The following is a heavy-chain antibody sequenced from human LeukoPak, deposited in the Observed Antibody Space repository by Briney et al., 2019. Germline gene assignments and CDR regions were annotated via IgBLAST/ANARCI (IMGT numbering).Heavy chain of an antibody. CDR2: VYYTGST. D-gene: IGHD3-10*01. CDR3: ARHSGSGSLSRPFDP. Sequence: SETLSLTCSVSGASVTSGGFYWGWLRQPPGKGPEWIATVYYTGSTYYNPSLKSRVTISIDTSKNQFSLRLTSVTATDTAIYHCARHSGSGSLSRPFDPWGQGTLVTVSS. V-gene: IGHV4-39*01. CDR1: GASVTSGGFY. J-gene: IGHJ5*02.